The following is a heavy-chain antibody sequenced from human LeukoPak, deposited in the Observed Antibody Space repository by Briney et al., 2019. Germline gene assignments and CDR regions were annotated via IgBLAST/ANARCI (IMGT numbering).Heavy chain of an antibody. Sequence: PSETLSLTCTVSGGSISSYYWSWIRQPPGKGLEWIGYIYYSGSTNYNPSLKSRVTISVDTSKNQSSLKLSSVTAADTAVYYCARDTRRAGFYYYYYGMDVWGQGTTVTVSS. D-gene: IGHD6-25*01. J-gene: IGHJ6*02. CDR1: GGSISSYY. CDR2: IYYSGST. V-gene: IGHV4-59*01. CDR3: ARDTRRAGFYYYYYGMDV.